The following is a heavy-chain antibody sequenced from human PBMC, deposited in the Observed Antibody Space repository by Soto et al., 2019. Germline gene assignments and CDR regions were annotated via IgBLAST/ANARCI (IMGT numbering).Heavy chain of an antibody. CDR1: GGSISSSSYF. J-gene: IGHJ5*02. CDR3: ARHPIDFWFDP. CDR2: IYYSGST. V-gene: IGHV4-39*01. Sequence: QLQLQESGPGLVKPSETLSLTCTVSGGSISSSSYFWGWIRQPPGKGLEWIGSIYYSGSTYYNPSLKRRITVSVDTSNIQFSLKLSSVTAADTAVYYCARHPIDFWFDPWGQGTLVTVSS. D-gene: IGHD3-9*01.